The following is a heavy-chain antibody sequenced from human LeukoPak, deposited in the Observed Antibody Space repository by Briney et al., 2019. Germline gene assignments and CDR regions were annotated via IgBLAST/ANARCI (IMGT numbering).Heavy chain of an antibody. Sequence: SQTLSLTCAISGDSVSSNSAAWNWIRQSPSRGLEWLGRTYYRSKWYNDYAVSVRSRITINPHTSKNQFCLQLNSVTPEDTAVYYCARCHGLIVGAPYLVYWGQGTLVTVSS. CDR2: TYYRSKWYN. J-gene: IGHJ4*02. D-gene: IGHD1-26*01. CDR3: ARCHGLIVGAPYLVY. CDR1: GDSVSSNSAA. V-gene: IGHV6-1*01.